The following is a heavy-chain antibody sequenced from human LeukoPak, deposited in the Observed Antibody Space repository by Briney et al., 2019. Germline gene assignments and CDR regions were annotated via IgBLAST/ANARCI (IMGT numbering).Heavy chain of an antibody. J-gene: IGHJ6*02. CDR3: ARGGGSTVALPRDYYYYGMDV. CDR1: GYAFTSYD. Sequence: ASVKVSCKASGYAFTSYDINWVRQATGQGLEWMGWMNPNSGNTGYAQKFQGRVTMTRNTSISTAYMELSSLRSEDTAVYYCARGGGSTVALPRDYYYYGMDVWGQGTTVTVSS. CDR2: MNPNSGNT. D-gene: IGHD4-23*01. V-gene: IGHV1-8*01.